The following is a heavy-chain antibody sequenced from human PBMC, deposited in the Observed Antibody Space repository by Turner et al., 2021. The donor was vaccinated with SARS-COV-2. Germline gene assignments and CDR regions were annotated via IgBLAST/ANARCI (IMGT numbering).Heavy chain of an antibody. V-gene: IGHV3-23*01. CDR2: ISGNGDIT. Sequence: EVRLLESGGGLVQPGGSLRLSCSVSELTFSNYAIHWVRQAPGKGLEGVSGISGNGDITYYTDSVKGRFTISRDNSKNTLYLQMNSLRAEDTAVYYCARPPSGNYLNWFDPWGQGTLVTVSS. J-gene: IGHJ5*02. CDR1: ELTFSNYA. CDR3: ARPPSGNYLNWFDP. D-gene: IGHD1-26*01.